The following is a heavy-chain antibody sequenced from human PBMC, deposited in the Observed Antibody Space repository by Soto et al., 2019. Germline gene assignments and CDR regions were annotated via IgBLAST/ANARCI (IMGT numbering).Heavy chain of an antibody. J-gene: IGHJ3*02. CDR1: GYSFFSHW. D-gene: IGHD2-21*02. CDR3: ERYKVVTPNSAFDI. Sequence: GESLKISCKGSGYSFFSHWIGWVRQMPGKGLEWVGIIYPADSETRYSPSFQGQVTISADKSISTAYLQWGSLKASDTAMYYCERYKVVTPNSAFDIWGQGTMVTVSS. CDR2: IYPADSET. V-gene: IGHV5-51*01.